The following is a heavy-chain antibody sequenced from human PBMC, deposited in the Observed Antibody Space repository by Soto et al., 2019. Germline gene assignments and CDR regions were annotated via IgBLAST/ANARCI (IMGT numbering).Heavy chain of an antibody. CDR3: ARVYPSDTRYGYVGNNWFDP. CDR1: GYTFTSYY. Sequence: QVQLVQSGAEVKKPGASVKVSCKASGYTFTSYYMHWVRQAPGQGLEWMGIINPSGGSTSYAQKAQGRVTMTRDTSTITVYMALSSLRSEDTAVYYCARVYPSDTRYGYVGNNWFDPWGQGTLVTVSS. D-gene: IGHD5-18*01. J-gene: IGHJ5*02. V-gene: IGHV1-46*03. CDR2: INPSGGST.